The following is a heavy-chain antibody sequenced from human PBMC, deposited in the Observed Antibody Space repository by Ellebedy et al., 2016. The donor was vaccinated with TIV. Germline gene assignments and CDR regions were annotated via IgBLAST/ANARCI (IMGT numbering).Heavy chain of an antibody. D-gene: IGHD1-26*01. V-gene: IGHV4-59*01. CDR2: IYYSGST. Sequence: MPSETLSLTCTVSGGPISSYYWSWIRQPPGKGLEWIGYIYYSGSTNYNPSFKSRVTITVDTSKNQFSLKLSSVTAADTAVYYCAREKLRGFDYWGQGTLVTVSS. CDR3: AREKLRGFDY. CDR1: GGPISSYY. J-gene: IGHJ4*02.